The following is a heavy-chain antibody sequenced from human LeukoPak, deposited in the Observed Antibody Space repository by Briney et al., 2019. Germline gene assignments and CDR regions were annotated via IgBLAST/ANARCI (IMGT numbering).Heavy chain of an antibody. Sequence: ASVKASCKASGYTFTSYYMHWVRQAPGQGLEWMGIINPSGGSTSYAQKFQGRVTMTRDTSTSTVYMELRSLRSDDTAVYYCARDEKKYCSGGSCPAYFDYWGQGTLVTVSS. J-gene: IGHJ4*02. V-gene: IGHV1-46*01. CDR1: GYTFTSYY. D-gene: IGHD2-15*01. CDR2: INPSGGST. CDR3: ARDEKKYCSGGSCPAYFDY.